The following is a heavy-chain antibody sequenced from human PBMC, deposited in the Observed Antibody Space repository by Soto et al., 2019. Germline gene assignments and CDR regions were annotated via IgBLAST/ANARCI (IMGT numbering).Heavy chain of an antibody. CDR1: GYTFTGYY. Sequence: ASVKVSCKASGYTFTGYYMHWVRQAPGQGLEWMGWINPNSGGTNYAQKFQGWVTMTRDTSTSTVYMDLSSLRFEDTAVYYCARGPGMGAPDYWGQGILVTVSS. V-gene: IGHV1-2*04. CDR3: ARGPGMGAPDY. D-gene: IGHD1-26*01. CDR2: INPNSGGT. J-gene: IGHJ4*02.